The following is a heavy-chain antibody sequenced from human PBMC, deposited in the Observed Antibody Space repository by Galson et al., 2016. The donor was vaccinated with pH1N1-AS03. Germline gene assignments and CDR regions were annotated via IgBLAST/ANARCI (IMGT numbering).Heavy chain of an antibody. CDR1: GGSITNYY. CDR3: TRGGTYSSSSPAYFGY. Sequence: SETLSLTCTVSGGSITNYYWTWIWQPPGKGLEWIGYIYYNGPANYNPSLNSRVTISADTSKKQFFLNLTSVTAADTAVYFCTRGGTYSSSSPAYFGYWGQGTLVTVSS. D-gene: IGHD6-6*01. J-gene: IGHJ4*02. V-gene: IGHV4-59*01. CDR2: IYYNGPA.